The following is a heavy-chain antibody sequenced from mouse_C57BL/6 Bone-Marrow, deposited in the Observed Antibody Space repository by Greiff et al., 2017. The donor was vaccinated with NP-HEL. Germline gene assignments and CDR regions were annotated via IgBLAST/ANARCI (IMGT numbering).Heavy chain of an antibody. CDR2: IRSKSNNYAT. CDR3: VRQGRLRWYFDV. CDR1: GFSFNTYA. Sequence: VQLKESGGGLVQPKGSLKLSCAASGFSFNTYAMNWVRQAPGKGLEWVARIRSKSNNYATYYADSVKDRFTISRDDSESMLYLQMNNLKTEDTAMYYCVRQGRLRWYFDVWGTGTTVTVSS. D-gene: IGHD2-4*01. V-gene: IGHV10-1*01. J-gene: IGHJ1*03.